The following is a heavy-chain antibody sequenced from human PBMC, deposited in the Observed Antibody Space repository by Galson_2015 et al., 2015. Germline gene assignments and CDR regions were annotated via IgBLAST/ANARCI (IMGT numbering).Heavy chain of an antibody. J-gene: IGHJ6*02. Sequence: SLRLSCAASGFTFSNYWMSWVRQTPGKGLEWVANIKRDGSENYYVDSVKGRFTISRDNAENSLYLQMNSLRAEDTAVYYCTRDFLVTSESYYYGMDVWGQGTTVTVSS. CDR2: IKRDGSEN. D-gene: IGHD2-21*02. CDR1: GFTFSNYW. V-gene: IGHV3-7*03. CDR3: TRDFLVTSESYYYGMDV.